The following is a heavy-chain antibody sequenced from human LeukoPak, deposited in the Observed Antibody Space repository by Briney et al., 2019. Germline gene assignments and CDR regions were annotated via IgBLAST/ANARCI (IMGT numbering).Heavy chain of an antibody. Sequence: SVKVSCKASGGTFSNHAVSWVRQAPGQGLEWMGGIIPIFGTANYAQKFQGRVTITADETTSTAYMELSSLRSEDTAVYYCARAHRQLERLGRYYFDYWGQGTLVTVSS. J-gene: IGHJ4*02. CDR2: IIPIFGTA. CDR3: ARAHRQLERLGRYYFDY. V-gene: IGHV1-69*13. D-gene: IGHD1-1*01. CDR1: GGTFSNHA.